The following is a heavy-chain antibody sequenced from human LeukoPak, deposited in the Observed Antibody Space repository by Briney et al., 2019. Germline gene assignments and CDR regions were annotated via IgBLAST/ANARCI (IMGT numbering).Heavy chain of an antibody. V-gene: IGHV4-34*01. CDR1: GFTFSDYY. Sequence: GSLRLSCAASGFTFSDYYMSWIRQPPGKGLEWIGEINHSGSTNYNPSLKSRVTISVDTSKNQFSLKLSSVTAADTAVYYCTGGMLQFDPWGQGTLVTVSS. J-gene: IGHJ5*02. CDR3: TGGMLQFDP. D-gene: IGHD5-24*01. CDR2: INHSGST.